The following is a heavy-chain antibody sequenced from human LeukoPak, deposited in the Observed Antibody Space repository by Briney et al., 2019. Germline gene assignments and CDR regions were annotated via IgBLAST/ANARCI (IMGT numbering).Heavy chain of an antibody. J-gene: IGHJ5*02. CDR3: ARSRSGSYIPNWFDP. CDR1: GGSISSSNW. V-gene: IGHV4-4*02. D-gene: IGHD3-10*01. Sequence: SETLSLTCAVSGGSISSSNWWSWVRQPPGKGLEWIGEIYHSGSTNYDPSLKSRVTISVDKSKNQFSLKLSSVTAADTAVYYCARSRSGSYIPNWFDPWGQGTLVTVSS. CDR2: IYHSGST.